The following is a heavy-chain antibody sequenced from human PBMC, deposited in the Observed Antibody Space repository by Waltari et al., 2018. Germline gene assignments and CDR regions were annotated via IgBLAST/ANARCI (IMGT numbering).Heavy chain of an antibody. CDR3: AKGYCSSTSCYVDY. Sequence: EVQLLDSGGGLVQPGGSLRLSCAASGFTFNNYAMNWVRQAPGKGLEWVSVISGSGGSTYYVDSVKGRFTISRDNSKNTLYLEMNNLRAEDTAVYYCAKGYCSSTSCYVDYWGQGTLVTVSS. CDR1: GFTFNNYA. CDR2: ISGSGGST. D-gene: IGHD2-2*01. V-gene: IGHV3-23*01. J-gene: IGHJ4*02.